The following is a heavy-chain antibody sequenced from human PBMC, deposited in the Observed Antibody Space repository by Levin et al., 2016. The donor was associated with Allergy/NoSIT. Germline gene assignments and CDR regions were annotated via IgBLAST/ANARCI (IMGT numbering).Heavy chain of an antibody. J-gene: IGHJ6*02. Sequence: PGKGLEWIGYIYYSGSTNYNPSLKSRVTISVDTSKNQFSLKLSSVTAADTAVYYCARSGPTTVTTGAVKYYYYGMDVWGQGTTVTVSS. V-gene: IGHV4-59*08. D-gene: IGHD4-17*01. CDR3: ARSGPTTVTTGAVKYYYYGMDV. CDR2: IYYSGST.